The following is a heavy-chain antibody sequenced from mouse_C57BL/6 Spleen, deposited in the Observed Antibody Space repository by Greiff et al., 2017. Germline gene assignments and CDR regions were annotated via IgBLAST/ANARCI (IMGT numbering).Heavy chain of an antibody. Sequence: EVKLVESGGDLVKPGGSLKLSCAASGFTFSSYGMSWVRQTPDKRLEWVATISSGGSYTYYPDSVKGRFTISRDNAKNTLYLQMSSLKSEDTAMYYCARHGGTITTVSRRYFDVWGTGTTVTVSS. CDR3: ARHGGTITTVSRRYFDV. V-gene: IGHV5-6*01. CDR1: GFTFSSYG. J-gene: IGHJ1*03. D-gene: IGHD1-1*01. CDR2: ISSGGSYT.